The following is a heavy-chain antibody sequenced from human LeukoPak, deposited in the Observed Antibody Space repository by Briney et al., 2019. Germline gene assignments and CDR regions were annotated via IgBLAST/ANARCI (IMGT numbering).Heavy chain of an antibody. J-gene: IGHJ4*02. Sequence: GGSLRLSCAASGFTFSRYWMHWVRQAPGKGLVWVSRINSDGSSTSYADSVKGRFSISRDNAKNTLYLQMNSLRAEDTAVYYCARDFRLSPYSGYDLGYWGQGTLVTVSS. CDR1: GFTFSRYW. CDR2: INSDGSST. CDR3: ARDFRLSPYSGYDLGY. D-gene: IGHD5-12*01. V-gene: IGHV3-74*01.